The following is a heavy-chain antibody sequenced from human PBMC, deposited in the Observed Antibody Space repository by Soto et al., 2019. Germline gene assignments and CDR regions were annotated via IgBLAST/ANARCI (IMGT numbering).Heavy chain of an antibody. Sequence: GGSLRLSCAASGFIFSDYWMNWVRQAPGKGLEWVASMKYDGREKVYADSVKGRFTISRDNSKNTLYLQMNSLRAEDTAVYYCAKAVAGLYYFDYWGQGTLVTVSS. V-gene: IGHV3-7*05. D-gene: IGHD6-19*01. J-gene: IGHJ4*02. CDR1: GFIFSDYW. CDR2: MKYDGREK. CDR3: AKAVAGLYYFDY.